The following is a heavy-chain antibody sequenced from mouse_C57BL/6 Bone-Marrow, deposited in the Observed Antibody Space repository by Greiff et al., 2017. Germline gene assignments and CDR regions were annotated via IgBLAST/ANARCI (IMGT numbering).Heavy chain of an antibody. CDR1: GYTFTSYW. D-gene: IGHD1-1*01. Sequence: QVQLQQSGAELVKPGASVKLSCKASGYTFTSYWMHWVKQRPGQGLEWIGMIHPNSGSTNYNEKFKSKATLTVDKSSSTAYMQLSSLTSEDSAVYYCARLADGSSWDYWGQGTTLTVSS. J-gene: IGHJ2*01. CDR3: ARLADGSSWDY. CDR2: IHPNSGST. V-gene: IGHV1-64*01.